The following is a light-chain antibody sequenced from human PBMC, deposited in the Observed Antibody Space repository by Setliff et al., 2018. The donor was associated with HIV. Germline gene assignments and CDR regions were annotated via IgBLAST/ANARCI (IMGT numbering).Light chain of an antibody. Sequence: NFMLTQPHSVSESPGETVIISCTRSSGSIASNSVQWYQLRPDSSPTTVIYEDNQRPSGVPDRFSGSIDSSSNSASLTISGLKTEDEADYYCQSYGSSTPYVFGTGTKVTVL. V-gene: IGLV6-57*01. CDR1: SGSIASNS. CDR2: EDN. J-gene: IGLJ1*01. CDR3: QSYGSSTPYV.